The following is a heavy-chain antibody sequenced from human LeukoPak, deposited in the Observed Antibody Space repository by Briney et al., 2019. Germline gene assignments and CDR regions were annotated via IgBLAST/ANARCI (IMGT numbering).Heavy chain of an antibody. CDR2: IYHSGST. CDR1: GGSISSSSYY. V-gene: IGHV4-39*07. Sequence: SETLSLTCTVSGGSISSSSYYWSWVRQPPGKGLEWIGEIYHSGSTNYNPSLKSRVTISVDKSKNQFSLKLRSVTAADTAVYYCARVTGYMIEDYFDYWGQGTLVTVSS. D-gene: IGHD3-22*01. J-gene: IGHJ4*02. CDR3: ARVTGYMIEDYFDY.